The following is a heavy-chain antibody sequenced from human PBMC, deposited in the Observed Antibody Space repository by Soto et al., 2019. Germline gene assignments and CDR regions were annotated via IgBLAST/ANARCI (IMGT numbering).Heavy chain of an antibody. D-gene: IGHD6-19*01. J-gene: IGHJ4*02. V-gene: IGHV3-23*01. CDR3: AKSIVAVAGPIDY. CDR2: ISGSGDST. Sequence: PGGSLRLSCAASGFTFSSYAMSCVRQAPGKGLEWVSTISGSGDSTYYADSVKGRFTISRDNSKNTLYLQMNSLRAEDTAVYYCAKSIVAVAGPIDYWGQGTQVTVSS. CDR1: GFTFSSYA.